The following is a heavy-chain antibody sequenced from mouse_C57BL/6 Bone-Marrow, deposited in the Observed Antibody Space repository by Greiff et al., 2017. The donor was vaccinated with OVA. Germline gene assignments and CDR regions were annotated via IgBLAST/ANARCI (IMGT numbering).Heavy chain of an antibody. Sequence: EVHLVESGGGLVKPGGSLKLSCAASGFTFSSYAMSWVRQTPEKRLEWVATISDGGSYTYYPDNVKGRFTISRDNAKNNLYLQMSHLKSEDTAMYYCARDFPTITTVVATSGEFDYWGQGTTLTVSS. V-gene: IGHV5-4*01. D-gene: IGHD1-1*01. J-gene: IGHJ2*01. CDR2: ISDGGSYT. CDR3: ARDFPTITTVVATSGEFDY. CDR1: GFTFSSYA.